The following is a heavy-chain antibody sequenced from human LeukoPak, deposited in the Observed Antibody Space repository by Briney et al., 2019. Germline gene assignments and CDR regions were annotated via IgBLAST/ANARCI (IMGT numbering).Heavy chain of an antibody. CDR3: AKHDWGYCSSTSCPPDY. V-gene: IGHV3-30*02. CDR2: IRYDGSNK. D-gene: IGHD2-2*01. J-gene: IGHJ4*02. Sequence: PGGSLRLSCAASGFTFRDYYMSWIRQAPGKGLEWVAFIRYDGSNKYYADSVKGRFTISRDNSKNTLYLQMNSLRAEDTAVYYCAKHDWGYCSSTSCPPDYWGQGTLVTVSS. CDR1: GFTFRDYY.